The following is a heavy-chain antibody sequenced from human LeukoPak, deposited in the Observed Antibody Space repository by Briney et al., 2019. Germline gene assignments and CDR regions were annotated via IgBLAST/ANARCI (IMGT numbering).Heavy chain of an antibody. CDR3: ARTAYARFFDL. CDR2: IYYSGST. CDR1: GGSISSYY. D-gene: IGHD2-21*01. Sequence: SETLSLTCTVSGGSISSYYWSWIRQPPGKGLEWIGYIYYSGSTNYNPSLKSRVTISIDTSKNQFSLKLSSVTAADTAVYYCARTAYARFFDLWGRGTLVTVSS. V-gene: IGHV4-59*01. J-gene: IGHJ2*01.